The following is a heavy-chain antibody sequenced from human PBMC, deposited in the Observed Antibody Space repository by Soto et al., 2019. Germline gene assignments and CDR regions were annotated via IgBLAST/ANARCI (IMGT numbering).Heavy chain of an antibody. CDR2: ISAYNGNT. Sequence: GASVKVSCKASGYTFTSYGISWVRQAPGQGLEWMGWISAYNGNTNYAQKLQGRVTMTTDTSTSTAYMELRSLRSDDTAVYYCAREGYCTNGVCYLDYYYYMDVWGKGTTVTVSS. J-gene: IGHJ6*03. CDR1: GYTFTSYG. CDR3: AREGYCTNGVCYLDYYYYMDV. V-gene: IGHV1-18*01. D-gene: IGHD2-8*01.